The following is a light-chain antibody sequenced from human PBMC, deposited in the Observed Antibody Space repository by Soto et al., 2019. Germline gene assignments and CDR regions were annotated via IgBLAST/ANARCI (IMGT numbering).Light chain of an antibody. Sequence: EVVLTQSPGTLSLSPGERATLSCRASQSASTYLAWYQHKPGQAPRLLIYAASSRATGIPDRFSGSGSEIDFTLTINRLEPEDFAVFYCHHYGSPPYTFGQGTKLEI. CDR3: HHYGSPPYT. J-gene: IGKJ2*01. V-gene: IGKV3-20*01. CDR2: AAS. CDR1: QSASTY.